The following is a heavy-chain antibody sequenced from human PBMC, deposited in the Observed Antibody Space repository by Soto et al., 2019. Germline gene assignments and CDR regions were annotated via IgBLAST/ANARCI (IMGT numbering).Heavy chain of an antibody. V-gene: IGHV3-23*01. CDR1: GFSISDYA. J-gene: IGHJ4*02. CDR2: ISDSGTKT. Sequence: GGSLRLSCSASGFSISDYAMSWVRQAPGKGLEWVSSISDSGTKTFYADSVKGRFAISRDTSKNTVYMQMNNLRVEDTALYYCAKDGQRKDDYWGKRPVVGVSS. CDR3: AKDGQRKDDY.